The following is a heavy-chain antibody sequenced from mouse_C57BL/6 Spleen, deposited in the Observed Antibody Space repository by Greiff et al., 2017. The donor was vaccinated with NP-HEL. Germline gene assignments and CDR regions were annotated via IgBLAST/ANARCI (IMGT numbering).Heavy chain of an antibody. Sequence: EVQLQQSGPELVKPGASVKISCKASGYTFTDYYMNWVKQSHGKSLEWIGDINPNNGGTSYNQKFKGKATLTVDKSSSTAYMELRSLTSEDSAVYYCARWNIYYYGSEFAYWGQGTLVTVSA. V-gene: IGHV1-26*01. CDR2: INPNNGGT. CDR3: ARWNIYYYGSEFAY. D-gene: IGHD1-1*01. J-gene: IGHJ3*01. CDR1: GYTFTDYY.